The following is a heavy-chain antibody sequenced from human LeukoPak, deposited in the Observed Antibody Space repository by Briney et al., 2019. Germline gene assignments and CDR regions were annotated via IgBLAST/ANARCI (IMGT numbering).Heavy chain of an antibody. J-gene: IGHJ4*02. Sequence: GGSLRLSCAASGFTFSSYWMSWVRQAPGKGLEWVANIKQDGSEKYYVHSVKGRFTISRDNAKNSLYLQMDSLRAEDTAVYYCARDDSSGYSMYYWGQGTLVTVSS. CDR2: IKQDGSEK. CDR3: ARDDSSGYSMYY. CDR1: GFTFSSYW. V-gene: IGHV3-7*01. D-gene: IGHD3-22*01.